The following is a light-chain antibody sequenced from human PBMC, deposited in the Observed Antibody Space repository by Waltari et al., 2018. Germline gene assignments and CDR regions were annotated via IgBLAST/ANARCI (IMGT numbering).Light chain of an antibody. Sequence: QSALTPPASVSGSPGQSFSISCTGTSSDVGVSNYVSWYQQCPGKAPKLMIYEVTHRPSGGSNRFSGSKSGNTASLTITGLQAEDEADYYCSSYTSSSTWVFGGGTKLTVL. J-gene: IGLJ3*02. V-gene: IGLV2-14*01. CDR3: SSYTSSSTWV. CDR1: SSDVGVSNY. CDR2: EVT.